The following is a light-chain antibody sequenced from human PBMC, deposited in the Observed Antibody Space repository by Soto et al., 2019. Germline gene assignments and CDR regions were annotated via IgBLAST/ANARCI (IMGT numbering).Light chain of an antibody. V-gene: IGKV3-11*01. CDR2: EAS. CDR1: QRVNNY. Sequence: EIVCTQSQATLSLSPGERATLSCRASQRVNNYLACYQQKPGQAPRLLISEASSRATGIPTRFSGSGSGTDVTLTISSLEPEDFAVYYFQQRFNCPITFGQGKRLQIK. CDR3: QQRFNCPIT. J-gene: IGKJ5*01.